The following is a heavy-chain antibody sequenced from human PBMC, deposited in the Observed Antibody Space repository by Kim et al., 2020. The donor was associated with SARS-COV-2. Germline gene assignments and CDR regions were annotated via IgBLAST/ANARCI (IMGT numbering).Heavy chain of an antibody. CDR3: ARHDAVVRPYFDY. Sequence: SETLSLTCTVSGGSISSSSYYWGWIRQPPGKGLEWIGSIYYSGSTYYNPSLKSRVTISVDTSKNQFSLKLSSVTAADTAVYYCARHDAVVRPYFDYWGQGTLVTVSS. J-gene: IGHJ4*02. CDR1: GGSISSSSYY. D-gene: IGHD2-15*01. V-gene: IGHV4-39*01. CDR2: IYYSGST.